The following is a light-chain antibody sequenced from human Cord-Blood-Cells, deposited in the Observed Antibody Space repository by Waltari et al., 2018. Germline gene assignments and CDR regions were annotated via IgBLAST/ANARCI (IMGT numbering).Light chain of an antibody. J-gene: IGKJ3*01. Sequence: DIQMTQSPSSLSASVGARVTITCRASQSIGRYLNWYQQKPGKAPKLLIYAASSLQSGVPSSFSGSGSGTDFTLTISSLQPEDFATYYFQQSYSTPVTFGPGTKVDIK. CDR1: QSIGRY. V-gene: IGKV1-39*01. CDR3: QQSYSTPVT. CDR2: AAS.